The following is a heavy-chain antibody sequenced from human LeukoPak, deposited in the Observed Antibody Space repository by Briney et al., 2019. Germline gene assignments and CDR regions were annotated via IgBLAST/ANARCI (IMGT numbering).Heavy chain of an antibody. Sequence: GGSLSLSCVVSGFTFSSYGVHWARQAPGKGLEWVAVIWYDGSKEYYIDSVKGRFTISRDNSKNTLYLQMNSLRAEDTAVYYCARGSGYYPLFDYWGQGSLISVSS. CDR3: ARGSGYYPLFDY. J-gene: IGHJ4*02. V-gene: IGHV3-33*01. CDR2: IWYDGSKE. D-gene: IGHD3-22*01. CDR1: GFTFSSYG.